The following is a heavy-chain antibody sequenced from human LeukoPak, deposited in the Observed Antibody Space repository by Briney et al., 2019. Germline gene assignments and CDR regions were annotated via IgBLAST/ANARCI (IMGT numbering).Heavy chain of an antibody. CDR1: GFSVSSNY. V-gene: IGHV3-66*01. D-gene: IGHD3-22*01. Sequence: GGSLRLSCAVSGFSVSSNYMSWVRQAPGKGLEWVSVIYSGGSTYYADSVKGRFTISRDYSKNTLYLQMNSLRAEDTAVYYCARDSSGYYSPYYWGQGTLVTVSS. J-gene: IGHJ4*02. CDR3: ARDSSGYYSPYY. CDR2: IYSGGST.